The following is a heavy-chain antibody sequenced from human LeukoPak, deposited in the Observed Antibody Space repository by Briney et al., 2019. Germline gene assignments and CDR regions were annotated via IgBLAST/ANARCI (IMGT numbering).Heavy chain of an antibody. J-gene: IGHJ6*03. CDR1: GYTFTGYY. V-gene: IGHV1-2*02. CDR3: ARDRRAGGVVTTSMDV. D-gene: IGHD3-3*01. Sequence: ASVKVSCKASGYTFTGYYMHWVRQAPGQGLEWMGWINPNSGGTNYAQKFQGRVTMTRDTSISTAYMELSRLRSDDAAVHYCARDRRAGGVVTTSMDVWGKGTTVTVSS. CDR2: INPNSGGT.